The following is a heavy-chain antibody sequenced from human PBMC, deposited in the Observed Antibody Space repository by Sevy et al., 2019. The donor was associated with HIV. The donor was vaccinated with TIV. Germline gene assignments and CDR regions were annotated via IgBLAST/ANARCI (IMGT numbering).Heavy chain of an antibody. D-gene: IGHD3-22*01. CDR3: ARAQYYYDSRGDYVLPRYDFDY. J-gene: IGHJ4*02. Sequence: SETLSFTCTVSGGSISSGEYYWSWIRQPPGKGLEWIGYIYYSGSSNYNPSLKRRVTISVDMSKNQFSLKLSSVTAADMAVYYCARAQYYYDSRGDYVLPRYDFDYWGQRTLVTVSS. CDR2: IYYSGSS. V-gene: IGHV4-30-4*01. CDR1: GGSISSGEYY.